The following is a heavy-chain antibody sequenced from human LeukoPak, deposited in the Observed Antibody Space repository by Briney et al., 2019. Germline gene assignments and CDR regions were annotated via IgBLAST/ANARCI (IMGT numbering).Heavy chain of an antibody. CDR1: GFTFNDYA. V-gene: IGHV3-9*03. D-gene: IGHD3-22*01. Sequence: GRSLRLSCVASGFTFNDYAMHWVRQAPGKGLEWVSGISWNSGTMGYADSVKGRFTISRDNAKNSLYLQMNSLRAEDMAFYYCAKDYYYDSSGYTYFDYWGQGALVTVSS. CDR2: ISWNSGTM. CDR3: AKDYYYDSSGYTYFDY. J-gene: IGHJ4*02.